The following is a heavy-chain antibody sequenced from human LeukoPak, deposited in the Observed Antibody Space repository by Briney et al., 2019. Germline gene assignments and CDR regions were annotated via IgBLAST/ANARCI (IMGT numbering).Heavy chain of an antibody. CDR3: AAGYYDSSGYSY. CDR2: IYYSGST. Sequence: SETLSLTCTVSGGSISSSSYYWGWIRQPPGKGLEWIGSIYYSGSTYYNPSLKSQVTISVDTSKNQFSLKLSSVTAADTAVYYCAAGYYDSSGYSYWGQGTLVTVSS. V-gene: IGHV4-39*01. D-gene: IGHD3-22*01. CDR1: GGSISSSSYY. J-gene: IGHJ4*02.